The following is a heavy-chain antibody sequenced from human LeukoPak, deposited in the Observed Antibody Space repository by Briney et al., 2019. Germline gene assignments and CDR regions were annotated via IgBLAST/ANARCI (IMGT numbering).Heavy chain of an antibody. D-gene: IGHD3-22*01. CDR3: ARDYYDSSI. V-gene: IGHV4-61*02. J-gene: IGHJ3*02. CDR2: IYTSGST. Sequence: PSQTLSLTCTVSGGSISSGSYYWSWIRQPAGKGLEWIGRIYTSGSTNYNPSPKSRVTISVDTSKNQFSLKLSSVTAADTAVYYCARDYYDSSIWGQGTMVTVSS. CDR1: GGSISSGSYY.